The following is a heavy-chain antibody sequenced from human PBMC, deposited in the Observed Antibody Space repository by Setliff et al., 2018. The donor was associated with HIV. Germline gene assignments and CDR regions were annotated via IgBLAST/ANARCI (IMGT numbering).Heavy chain of an antibody. V-gene: IGHV3-53*01. CDR3: ARDQGQQMETF. CDR2: IYNGGNT. D-gene: IGHD1-1*01. J-gene: IGHJ1*01. CDR1: GFSVTANY. Sequence: PGGSLRLSCAASGFSVTANYMSWVRQAPGKGLEWVAVIYNGGNTFYADSVKGRFTIYADFVEGRFTISRDNSRNTLYLQMNSLRAEDTAVYYCARDQGQQMETFWGQGTLVTVSS.